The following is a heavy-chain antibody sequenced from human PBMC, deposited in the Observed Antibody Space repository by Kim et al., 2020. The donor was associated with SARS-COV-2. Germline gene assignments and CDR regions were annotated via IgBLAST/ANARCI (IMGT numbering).Heavy chain of an antibody. Sequence: GGSLRLSCAASGFTFSSYAMHWVRQAPGKGLEWVAVISYDGSNKYYADSVKGRFTISRDNSKNTLYLQMNSLRAEDTAVYYCARDGQDIVVVPALYYYYGMDGWGQGTTVTVSS. CDR1: GFTFSSYA. J-gene: IGHJ6*02. CDR3: ARDGQDIVVVPALYYYYGMDG. CDR2: ISYDGSNK. V-gene: IGHV3-30*04. D-gene: IGHD2-2*01.